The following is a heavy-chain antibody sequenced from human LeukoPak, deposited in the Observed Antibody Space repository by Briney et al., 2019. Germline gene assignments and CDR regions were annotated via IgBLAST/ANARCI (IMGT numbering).Heavy chain of an antibody. Sequence: SESLSLTCTVSGGSVSSGSYYWSWIRQPPGKGLEWIGEINHSGSTNYNPSLKSRVTISVDTSKNQFSLKLSSVTAADTAVYYCARWIPNSYVASFNYWGQGTLVTVSS. J-gene: IGHJ4*02. CDR2: INHSGST. D-gene: IGHD5-18*01. V-gene: IGHV4-39*07. CDR1: GGSVSSGSYY. CDR3: ARWIPNSYVASFNY.